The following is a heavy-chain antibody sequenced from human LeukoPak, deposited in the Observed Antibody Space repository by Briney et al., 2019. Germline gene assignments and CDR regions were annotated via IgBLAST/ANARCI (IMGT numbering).Heavy chain of an antibody. J-gene: IGHJ4*02. V-gene: IGHV1-2*02. Sequence: ASVKVSCKASGYTFTGYYMHWVRQAPGQGLEWMGWINPNSGGTNYAQKFQGRVTMTRDTSISTAYMELSRLRSDDMAVYYCARYSYGFGTFDYWGQGTLVTVSS. CDR1: GYTFTGYY. CDR3: ARYSYGFGTFDY. CDR2: INPNSGGT. D-gene: IGHD5-18*01.